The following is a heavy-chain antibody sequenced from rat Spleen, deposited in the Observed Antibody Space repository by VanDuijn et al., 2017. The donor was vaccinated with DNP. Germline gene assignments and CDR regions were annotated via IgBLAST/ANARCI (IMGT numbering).Heavy chain of an antibody. V-gene: IGHV5-31*01. D-gene: IGHD1-12*02. CDR2: ITGGSRTT. CDR3: ARVGDLHDGGDGDVLDA. J-gene: IGHJ4*01. Sequence: EVQLVESGGDLVQPGRSLKLSCVASGFTFSYYWMAWVRQVPGKGLEWIASITGGSRTTSYPDSVKGRFTISRDDAKNTLSLQMNSLRSEDTATYYCARVGDLHDGGDGDVLDAWGQGTSVTVSS. CDR1: GFTFSYYW.